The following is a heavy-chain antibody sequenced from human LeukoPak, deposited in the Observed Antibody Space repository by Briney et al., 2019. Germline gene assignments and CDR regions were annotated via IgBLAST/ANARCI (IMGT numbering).Heavy chain of an antibody. J-gene: IGHJ4*02. Sequence: PGGSLRLSCAASGFTFSDSYMSWIRQAPGKGLEWVSYISTSGRTIYYADSVKGRFTISSDNAKNSLYPQMNSLRAEDTAVYYCASSSEGEFDYWGQGTLVTVSS. CDR2: ISTSGRTI. CDR1: GFTFSDSY. V-gene: IGHV3-11*01. CDR3: ASSSEGEFDY. D-gene: IGHD3-10*01.